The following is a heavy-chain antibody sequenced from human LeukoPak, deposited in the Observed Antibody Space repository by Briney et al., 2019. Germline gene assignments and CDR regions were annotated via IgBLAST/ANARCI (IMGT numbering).Heavy chain of an antibody. CDR2: IYSGGST. CDR1: GFTVTNIY. J-gene: IGHJ4*02. Sequence: PGGSLRLSCAASGFTVTNIYISRVRQAPGKGLEWVSVIYSGGSTYYADSVKGRFTISRDNAKNTLYLQMNSLRVEDTAVYYCARDWAFTYYYDSSGLDYWGQGTLVTVSS. V-gene: IGHV3-66*01. D-gene: IGHD3-22*01. CDR3: ARDWAFTYYYDSSGLDY.